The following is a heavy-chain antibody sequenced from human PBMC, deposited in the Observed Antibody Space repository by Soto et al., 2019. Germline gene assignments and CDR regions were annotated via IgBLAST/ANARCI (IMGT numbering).Heavy chain of an antibody. J-gene: IGHJ4*02. CDR1: GYTFSSYD. Sequence: QVQLVQSGAEVKKPGASVKVSCKASGYTFSSYDINWVRQATGQGLEWMGWMNPNSGNTGYAQKFQGRVTMTRNTSISTAYMELSSLRSEDTAVYYCARWGELERTPIFDYWGQGTLVTVSS. CDR2: MNPNSGNT. CDR3: ARWGELERTPIFDY. D-gene: IGHD1-1*01. V-gene: IGHV1-8*01.